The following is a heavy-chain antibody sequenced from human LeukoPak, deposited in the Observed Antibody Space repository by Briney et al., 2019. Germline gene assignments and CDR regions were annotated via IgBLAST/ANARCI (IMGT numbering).Heavy chain of an antibody. D-gene: IGHD6-19*01. CDR1: GFSFSDSG. CDR2: ISSSSSYI. CDR3: ARDSLDSSGWLNWFDP. J-gene: IGHJ5*02. Sequence: GGSLRLSCAASGFSFSDSGMDWVRQAPGKGLEWVSSISSSSSYIYYADSVKGRFTISRDNAKNSLYLQMNSLRAEDTAVYYCARDSLDSSGWLNWFDPWGQGTLVTVSS. V-gene: IGHV3-21*01.